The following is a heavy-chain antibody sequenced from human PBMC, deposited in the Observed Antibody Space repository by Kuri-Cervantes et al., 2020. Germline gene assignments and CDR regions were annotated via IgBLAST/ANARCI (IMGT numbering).Heavy chain of an antibody. CDR3: ARDPSSYDYVWGSYRTWPLGG. Sequence: ASVKVSCKTSGYTFTNYGVSWVRQAPGQGLEWMGWIGAYNGNTNYAQKLQGRVTMTTDTSTSTAYMELRSLRSDDTAVYYCARDPSSYDYVWGSYRTWPLGGWGQGTLVTVSS. CDR1: GYTFTNYG. J-gene: IGHJ4*02. D-gene: IGHD3-16*02. V-gene: IGHV1-18*01. CDR2: IGAYNGNT.